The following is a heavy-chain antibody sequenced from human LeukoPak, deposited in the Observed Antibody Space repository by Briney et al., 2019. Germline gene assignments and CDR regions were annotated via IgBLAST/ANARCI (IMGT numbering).Heavy chain of an antibody. D-gene: IGHD4-17*01. V-gene: IGHV4-39*01. CDR2: IYHSGST. J-gene: IGHJ4*02. Sequence: PSETLSLTCSVSGGSISSSSFYWGWIRQPPGKGLEWIGSIYHSGSTFYNPSLKSRVAISVDTSKNQFSLKLSSVTAADTAVYFCARLYGDFYGDYYWGQGTLVTVSS. CDR1: GGSISSSSFY. CDR3: ARLYGDFYGDYY.